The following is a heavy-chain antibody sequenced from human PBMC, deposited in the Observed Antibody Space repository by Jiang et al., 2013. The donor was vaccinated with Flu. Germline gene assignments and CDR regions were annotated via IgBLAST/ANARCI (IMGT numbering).Heavy chain of an antibody. V-gene: IGHV2-70*04. CDR2: IDWDDRK. CDR3: ARSRYSGSFPVDY. D-gene: IGHD1-26*01. Sequence: EWLARIDWDDRKFYSTSLKARLTISKDTSKNQVVLTMTNVDPADTGTYYCARSRYSGSFPVDYWGQGTVVTVSS. J-gene: IGHJ4*02.